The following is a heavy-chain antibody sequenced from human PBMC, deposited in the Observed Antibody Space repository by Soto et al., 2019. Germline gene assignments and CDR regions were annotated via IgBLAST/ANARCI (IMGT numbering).Heavy chain of an antibody. J-gene: IGHJ4*01. CDR3: ALSGGSGFPFDY. CDR1: GFSLSTSGVG. Sequence: QITLKESGPTLVKPTQTLTLTCTFSGFSLSTSGVGVGWIRQPPGKALEWLALIYWNDDKRYSPSLKSRLTITKDTSKNQVVLTMTNMDPVDTATYYCALSGGSGFPFDYWGHGTLVTVSS. V-gene: IGHV2-5*01. CDR2: IYWNDDK. D-gene: IGHD3-22*01.